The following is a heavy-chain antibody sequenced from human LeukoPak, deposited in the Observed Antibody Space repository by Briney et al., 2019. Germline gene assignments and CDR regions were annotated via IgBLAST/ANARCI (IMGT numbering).Heavy chain of an antibody. CDR2: ISSSSSTI. CDR3: ARDSDFSYWSGYYTADHKDYFDY. V-gene: IGHV3-48*01. J-gene: IGHJ4*02. CDR1: GFTFSSYS. D-gene: IGHD3-3*01. Sequence: GGSLRLSCAASGFTFSSYSMNWVRQAPGKGLEWVSYISSSSSTIYYADSVKGRFTISRDNAKNSLYLQMSSLRAEDTAVYYCARDSDFSYWSGYYTADHKDYFDYWGQGTLVTVSS.